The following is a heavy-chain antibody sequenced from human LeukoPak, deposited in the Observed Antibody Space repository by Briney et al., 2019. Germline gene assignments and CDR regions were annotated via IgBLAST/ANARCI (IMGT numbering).Heavy chain of an antibody. V-gene: IGHV3-21*01. J-gene: IGHJ6*03. CDR3: ARAYCSSTSCYRLDYYYYYYMDV. CDR2: ISSSSSYI. D-gene: IGHD2-2*02. Sequence: GRSLRLSCAASGFTFSSYAMHWVRQAPGKGLEWVSSISSSSSYIYYADSVKGRFTISRDNAKNSLYLQMNSLRAEDTAVYYCARAYCSSTSCYRLDYYYYYYMDVWGKGTTVTVSS. CDR1: GFTFSSYA.